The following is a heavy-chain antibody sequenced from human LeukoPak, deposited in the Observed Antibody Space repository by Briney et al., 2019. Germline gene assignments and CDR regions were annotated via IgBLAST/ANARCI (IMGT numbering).Heavy chain of an antibody. J-gene: IGHJ3*02. CDR1: GFTFSSYA. V-gene: IGHV3-23*01. CDR2: ISGSGGST. Sequence: GGSLRLSCAASGFTFSSYAMSWVRQAPGKGLEWVSAISGSGGSTYYADSVKGRFTISRDNSKNTLYLQMNSLRAEDTAVYYCAKDGQYYDFWSGPYRGAFDIWGQGTMVTVSS. D-gene: IGHD3-3*01. CDR3: AKDGQYYDFWSGPYRGAFDI.